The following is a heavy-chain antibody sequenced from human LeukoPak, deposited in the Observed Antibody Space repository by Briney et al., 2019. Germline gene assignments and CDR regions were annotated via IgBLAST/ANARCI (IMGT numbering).Heavy chain of an antibody. J-gene: IGHJ4*02. V-gene: IGHV3-11*01. CDR3: ARDRNYDSSVTFAY. Sequence: PGGSLRLSCAASGFTFSDYYMSWIRQAPGKGLEWISYISGTGVTISYADSVKGQFTISRDNAKNLLYLQMNSLRAEDTAVYYCARDRNYDSSVTFAYWGRGTLVTVSS. D-gene: IGHD3-22*01. CDR2: ISGTGVTI. CDR1: GFTFSDYY.